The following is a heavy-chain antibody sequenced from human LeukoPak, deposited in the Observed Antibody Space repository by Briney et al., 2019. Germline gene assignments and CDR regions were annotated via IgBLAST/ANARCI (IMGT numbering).Heavy chain of an antibody. CDR1: SYSISSDYY. V-gene: IGHV4-38-2*02. J-gene: IGHJ4*02. Sequence: SETLSLTCTVSSYSISSDYYWGWIRQPPGKGLEWIGSIYHSGTTYYNPSLKSRVTISVDTSKNQFSLKLNSVTAADTAVYYCARAKNDYYESSGYHYHFDYWGQGTLVTVSS. CDR2: IYHSGTT. D-gene: IGHD3-22*01. CDR3: ARAKNDYYESSGYHYHFDY.